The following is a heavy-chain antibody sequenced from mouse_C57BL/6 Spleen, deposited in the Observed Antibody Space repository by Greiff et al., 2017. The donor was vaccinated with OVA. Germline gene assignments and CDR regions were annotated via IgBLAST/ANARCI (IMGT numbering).Heavy chain of an antibody. J-gene: IGHJ2*01. D-gene: IGHD2-3*01. CDR1: GFTFSSYT. CDR3: ARRDGYLDY. V-gene: IGHV5-9*01. Sequence: EVMLVESGGGLVKPGGSLKLSCAASGFTFSSYTMSWVRQTPEKRLEWVATISGGGGNTYYPDSVKGRFTISRDNAKNTLYLQMSSLRSEDTALYYCARRDGYLDYWGQGTTLTVSS. CDR2: ISGGGGNT.